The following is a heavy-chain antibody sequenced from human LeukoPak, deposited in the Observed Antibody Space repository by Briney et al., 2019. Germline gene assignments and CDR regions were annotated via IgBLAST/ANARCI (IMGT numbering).Heavy chain of an antibody. V-gene: IGHV4-34*01. J-gene: IGHJ4*02. D-gene: IGHD3-10*01. CDR1: GGSFSGYY. Sequence: SETLSLTCAVYGGSFSGYYWSWIRQPPGKGLEWIGEINHSGSTNYNPSLKSRVTISVDKSKNQFSLKLSSVTAADTAVYYCARDSRYGSGSYYLGYWGQGTLVTVSS. CDR2: INHSGST. CDR3: ARDSRYGSGSYYLGY.